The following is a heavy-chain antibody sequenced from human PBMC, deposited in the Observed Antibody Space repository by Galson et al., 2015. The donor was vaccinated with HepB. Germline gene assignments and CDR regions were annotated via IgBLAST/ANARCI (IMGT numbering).Heavy chain of an antibody. CDR1: GFTFSSYA. CDR2: ISYDGSNK. CDR3: ARDPDCGGDCPVDY. V-gene: IGHV3-30*04. Sequence: SLRLSCAASGFTFSSYAMHWVRQAPGKGLEWVAVISYDGSNKYYADSVKGRFTISRDNSKNTLYLQMNSLRAEDTAVYYCARDPDCGGDCPVDYWGQGTLVTVSS. J-gene: IGHJ4*02. D-gene: IGHD2-21*02.